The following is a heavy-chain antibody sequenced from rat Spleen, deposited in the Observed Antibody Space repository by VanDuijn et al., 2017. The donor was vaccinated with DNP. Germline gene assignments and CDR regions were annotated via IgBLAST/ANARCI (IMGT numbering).Heavy chain of an antibody. D-gene: IGHD1-2*01. CDR1: GFSLTNYP. V-gene: IGHV2-27*01. Sequence: QVQLKESGPGLVQPSQTLSLTCTVSGFSLTNYPVNWVRQPPGKGLEWMGRIQSGGNTDYNSALKPRLSISRDTSKSQVFLKMNSVQTEDTAIYFCARHYTYWGQGVMVTVSS. CDR3: ARHYTY. J-gene: IGHJ2*01. CDR2: IQSGGNT.